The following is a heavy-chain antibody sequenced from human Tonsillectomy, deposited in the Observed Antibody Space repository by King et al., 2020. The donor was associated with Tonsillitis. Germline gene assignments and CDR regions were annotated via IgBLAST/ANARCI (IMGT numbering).Heavy chain of an antibody. D-gene: IGHD2-15*01. CDR2: IYHTGST. J-gene: IGHJ4*02. CDR1: GDSISSSSSY. Sequence: QLQESGPGLVRPSENLSLTCTVSGDSISSSSSYWVWIRQTPGKGLEWIGNIYHTGSTYYNPSLDSRVTISVDTSKNQFSLKLRSVTAADTAVYYCARQGQWYGHYWGQGTLVTVSS. CDR3: ARQGQWYGHY. V-gene: IGHV4-39*01.